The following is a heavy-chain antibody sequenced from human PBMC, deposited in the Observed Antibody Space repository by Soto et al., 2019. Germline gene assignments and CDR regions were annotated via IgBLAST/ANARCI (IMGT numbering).Heavy chain of an antibody. V-gene: IGHV1-18*01. CDR1: GYIFVNYG. CDR2: ISPYSGNT. D-gene: IGHD3-16*01. Sequence: QVQLVQSADEVRKPGSSVKVSCKASGYIFVNYGIAWVREAPGQGLEWMGWISPYSGNTNYASKVQGRLTMTTDTSTSTAYMELGSLTSDDTAVYYCAMVDNYVTPTPQDVWGQGTTVTVSS. CDR3: AMVDNYVTPTPQDV. J-gene: IGHJ6*02.